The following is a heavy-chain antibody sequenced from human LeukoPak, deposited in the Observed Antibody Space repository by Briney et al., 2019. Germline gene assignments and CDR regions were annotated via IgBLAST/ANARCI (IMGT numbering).Heavy chain of an antibody. CDR1: GYTFTGYY. Sequence: ASVKVSCKASGYTFTGYYMHWVRQAPGQGLEWMGWINPNSGNTGYAQKFQGRVTITRNTSISTAYMELSSLRSEDTAVYYCARVIGYSSSWYYGRYDAFDIWGQGTMVTVSS. CDR2: INPNSGNT. J-gene: IGHJ3*02. CDR3: ARVIGYSSSWYYGRYDAFDI. D-gene: IGHD6-13*01. V-gene: IGHV1-8*03.